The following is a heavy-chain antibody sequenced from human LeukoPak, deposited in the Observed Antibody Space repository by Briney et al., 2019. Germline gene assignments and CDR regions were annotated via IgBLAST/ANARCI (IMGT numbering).Heavy chain of an antibody. Sequence: SETLSLTCTVSGGSISSYYWSWIRQPAGKGLEWIGRIYTSGSTNYNPSLKSRVTISVDTSKNQFSLKLSSVTAADTAVYYCANNIAVAGTRDYWGQGTLVTVSS. J-gene: IGHJ4*02. CDR1: GGSISSYY. D-gene: IGHD6-19*01. CDR3: ANNIAVAGTRDY. V-gene: IGHV4-4*07. CDR2: IYTSGST.